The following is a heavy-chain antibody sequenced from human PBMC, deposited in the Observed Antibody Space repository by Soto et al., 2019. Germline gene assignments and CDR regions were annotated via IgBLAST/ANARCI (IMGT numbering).Heavy chain of an antibody. J-gene: IGHJ3*02. CDR2: ISWNSGSI. V-gene: IGHV3-9*01. Sequence: EVQLVESGGGLVQPGRSLRLSCAASGFTFDDYAMHWVRQAPGKGLEWVSGISWNSGSIGSADSVKGRFTISRDNAKNCLYVKMNSLRAEDTALYYCAKDRGYSGYHLFLHAFDIWGQGTMVTVSS. D-gene: IGHD5-12*01. CDR1: GFTFDDYA. CDR3: AKDRGYSGYHLFLHAFDI.